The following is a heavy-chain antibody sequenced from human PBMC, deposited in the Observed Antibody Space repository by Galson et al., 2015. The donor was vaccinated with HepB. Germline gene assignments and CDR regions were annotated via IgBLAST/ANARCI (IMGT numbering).Heavy chain of an antibody. Sequence: SLRLSCAASGFTFSSYWMSWVRQAPGKGLEWVANIKQDGSEKYYVDSVKGRFTISRDNAKNSLYLQMNGLRAEDTAVYYCARSQRYSSELDPFLSWGQGTLVTVSS. CDR2: IKQDGSEK. J-gene: IGHJ5*02. CDR1: GFTFSSYW. CDR3: ARSQRYSSELDPFLS. V-gene: IGHV3-7*03. D-gene: IGHD6-19*01.